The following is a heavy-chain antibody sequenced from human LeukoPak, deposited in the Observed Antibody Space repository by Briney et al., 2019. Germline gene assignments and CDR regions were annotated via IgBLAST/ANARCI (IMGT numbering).Heavy chain of an antibody. D-gene: IGHD1-26*01. Sequence: SETLSLTCTVSGGSISSYYWSWIRQPPGKGLEWIAYIYYSGSTDYNPSLKSRVTISLDTSKNQFSLKLSSVAAADTAVYYCARHDPIVGTPDAFDIWGQGTMVTVSS. V-gene: IGHV4-59*08. J-gene: IGHJ3*02. CDR1: GGSISSYY. CDR3: ARHDPIVGTPDAFDI. CDR2: IYYSGST.